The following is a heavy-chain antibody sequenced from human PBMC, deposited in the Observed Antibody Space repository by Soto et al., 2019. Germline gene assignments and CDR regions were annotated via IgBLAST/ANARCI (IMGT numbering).Heavy chain of an antibody. CDR1: GYTFTSYG. Sequence: QVQLVQSGAEVKKPGASVKVSCKASGYTFTSYGISWVRQAPGQGLEWMGWISAYNGNTKYAQKLQGRVTMTTDTTESPAHMELRSLRSDDTAVYDGERSGARKRVTMIVVVEHGIASRGHGTIVT. CDR3: ERSGARKRVTMIVVVEHGIAS. CDR2: ISAYNGNT. D-gene: IGHD3-22*01. V-gene: IGHV1-18*01. J-gene: IGHJ3*01.